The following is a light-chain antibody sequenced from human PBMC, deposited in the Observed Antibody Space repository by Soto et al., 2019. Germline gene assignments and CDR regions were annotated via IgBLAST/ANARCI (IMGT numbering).Light chain of an antibody. CDR2: AAS. CDR1: QGISNY. CDR3: QKYNSAPRT. V-gene: IGKV1-27*01. Sequence: DIQMTQSPSSLSASVGDRVTITCRASQGISNYLAWYQQKPGKVPKLLIYAASTLQPGVPSRFSGSGSGTDFPLTISSLQHEDVATYYCQKYNSAPRTFGQGTKVEIK. J-gene: IGKJ1*01.